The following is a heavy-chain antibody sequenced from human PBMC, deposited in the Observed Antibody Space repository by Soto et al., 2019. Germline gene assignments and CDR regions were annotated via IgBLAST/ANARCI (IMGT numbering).Heavy chain of an antibody. CDR3: VRLLLNYQHSGAYYGWFDT. Sequence: QVQLVQSGGEVKKPGASVKVSCKASGYTFTSYRIAWVRQAPGQGLEWMGWISGYNGNTKYAQSLQGRVTMTTDTSTSTAYMDLRSLTSDDTAVYYCVRLLLNYQHSGAYYGWFDTWGQGTLVTVSS. CDR1: GYTFTSYR. D-gene: IGHD3-22*01. CDR2: ISGYNGNT. V-gene: IGHV1-18*04. J-gene: IGHJ5*02.